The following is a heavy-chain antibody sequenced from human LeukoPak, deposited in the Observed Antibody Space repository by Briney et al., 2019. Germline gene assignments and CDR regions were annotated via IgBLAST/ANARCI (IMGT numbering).Heavy chain of an antibody. CDR3: ARDLPICSGGSCYTGPFDY. Sequence: PGGSLRLSCAASGFTVSSNYMSWVRQAPGKGLEWVSVIYSGGSTYYADSAKGRFTISRDNSKNTLYLQMNSLRAEDTAVYYCARDLPICSGGSCYTGPFDYWGQGTLVTVSS. V-gene: IGHV3-53*01. J-gene: IGHJ4*02. CDR2: IYSGGST. CDR1: GFTVSSNY. D-gene: IGHD2-15*01.